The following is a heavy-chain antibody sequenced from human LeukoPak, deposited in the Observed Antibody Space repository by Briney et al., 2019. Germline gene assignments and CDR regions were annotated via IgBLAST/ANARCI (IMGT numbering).Heavy chain of an antibody. V-gene: IGHV4-31*03. CDR3: ARAPYSSSSVDY. J-gene: IGHJ4*02. CDR1: GGSISSGGYF. CDR2: IYYSGST. Sequence: SETLSLTCTVSGGSISSGGYFWTWIRQQPGKGLEWIGYIYYSGSTYYNPSLKSRVAISVDMSKNQFSLKLSSVTAADTAVYYCARAPYSSSSVDYWGQGTLVTVSS. D-gene: IGHD6-6*01.